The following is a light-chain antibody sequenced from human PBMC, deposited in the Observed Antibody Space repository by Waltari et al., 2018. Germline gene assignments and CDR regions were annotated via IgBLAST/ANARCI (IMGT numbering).Light chain of an antibody. Sequence: QSALTQPASVSGSPGQSITISCTGTSSDVGNYNLVSWYQQYPGKAPKVMIYDDNRPPSGVSDRFSGSKSGNTASLTISGVQAEDEADYYCCSYAGSYTWVFGGGTKLTVL. CDR3: CSYAGSYTWV. V-gene: IGLV2-23*01. CDR1: SSDVGNYNL. J-gene: IGLJ3*02. CDR2: DDN.